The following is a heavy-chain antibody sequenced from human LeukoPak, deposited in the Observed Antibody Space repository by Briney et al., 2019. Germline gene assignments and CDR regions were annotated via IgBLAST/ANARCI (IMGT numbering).Heavy chain of an antibody. CDR3: VRAVYCSGGSCTLLPPL. V-gene: IGHV3-13*04. D-gene: IGHD2-15*01. CDR1: GFAFSSYD. CDR2: IGIAADT. Sequence: PVGSLILSCAASGFAFSSYDMHWVRQATGKGLEWVSGIGIAADTYYAGSVKGRFTISRDNVKNSLYLHMNSLRAGDTAVYYCVRAVYCSGGSCTLLPPLWGQGALDTVSS. J-gene: IGHJ1*01.